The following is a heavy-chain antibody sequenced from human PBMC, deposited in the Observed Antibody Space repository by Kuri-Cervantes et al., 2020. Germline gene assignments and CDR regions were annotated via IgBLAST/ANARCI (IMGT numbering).Heavy chain of an antibody. CDR2: ISYDGSNK. Sequence: GGSLRLSCAASGLTFSSYGMHWVRQAPGKGLEWVAVISYDGSNKYYADSVKGRFTISRDNSKNTLYLQMNSLRAEDTAIYYCARHRDSTIWYYYYMDVWGKGTTVTVSS. D-gene: IGHD2/OR15-2a*01. V-gene: IGHV3-30*03. CDR3: ARHRDSTIWYYYYMDV. CDR1: GLTFSSYG. J-gene: IGHJ6*03.